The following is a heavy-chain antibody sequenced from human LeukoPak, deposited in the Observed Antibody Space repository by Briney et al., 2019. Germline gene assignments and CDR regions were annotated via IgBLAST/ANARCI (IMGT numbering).Heavy chain of an antibody. D-gene: IGHD5-18*01. Sequence: GGSLRLSCAASGFTFSSYSMNWVRQAPGKGLEWVSSISSSSSYIYYADSVKGRFTISRDNAKNSLYLQMNSLRAEDTAVYYCATTTDGYSYGYSFDYWGQGTLVTVSS. CDR1: GFTFSSYS. CDR2: ISSSSSYI. J-gene: IGHJ4*02. V-gene: IGHV3-21*01. CDR3: ATTTDGYSYGYSFDY.